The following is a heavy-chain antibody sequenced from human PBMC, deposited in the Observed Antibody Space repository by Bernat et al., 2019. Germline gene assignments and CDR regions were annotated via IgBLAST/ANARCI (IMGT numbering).Heavy chain of an antibody. CDR1: GFTFSSYG. V-gene: IGHV3-33*01. CDR3: ARGRYSSGWVPLYYFDY. CDR2: IWYDGSNK. Sequence: VQLVESGGGVVQPGRSLRLSCAASGFTFSSYGMHWVRQAPGKGLEWVAVIWYDGSNKYYADSVKGRFTISRDNSKNTLYLQMNSLRAEDTAVYYCARGRYSSGWVPLYYFDYWGQGTLVTVSS. D-gene: IGHD6-19*01. J-gene: IGHJ4*02.